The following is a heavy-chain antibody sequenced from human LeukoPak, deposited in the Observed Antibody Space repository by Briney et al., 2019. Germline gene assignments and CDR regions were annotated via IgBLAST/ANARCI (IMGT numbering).Heavy chain of an antibody. CDR2: IRQDGSEK. CDR3: ARSYNVLTAFDY. D-gene: IGHD3-9*01. J-gene: IGHJ4*02. Sequence: GGSLRLSCAASGFTFSTYWMSWVRQAPGKGLEWVANIRQDGSEKYYVDSVKGRFTISRDNADNLLYLQMNSLKPEDTAVYYCARSYNVLTAFDYWGQGTLVTVSS. CDR1: GFTFSTYW. V-gene: IGHV3-7*03.